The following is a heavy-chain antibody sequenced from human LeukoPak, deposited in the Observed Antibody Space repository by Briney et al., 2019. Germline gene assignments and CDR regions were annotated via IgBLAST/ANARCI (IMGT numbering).Heavy chain of an antibody. CDR2: INPNSGGT. D-gene: IGHD3-10*01. CDR1: GYTFTDYF. V-gene: IGHV1-2*02. CDR3: ARDLHAIGDDDAFDI. J-gene: IGHJ3*02. Sequence: GAPVKVSCKASGYTFTDYFIHWVRQAPGQGLEWMGWINPNSGGTNYAQKFQGRVTMTRDTSISTAYMELSRLRSDDTAVYYCARDLHAIGDDDAFDIWGQGTMVTVSS.